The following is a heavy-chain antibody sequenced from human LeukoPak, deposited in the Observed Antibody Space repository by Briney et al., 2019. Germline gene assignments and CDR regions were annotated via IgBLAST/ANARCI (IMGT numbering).Heavy chain of an antibody. Sequence: GGSLRLSCAASGFTFSDYYMSWIRQAPGKGLEWVAVISYDGSNKYYADSVKGRFTISRDNSKNTLYLQMNSLRAEDTAVYYCARSRAAAPVFDYWGQGTLVTVSS. D-gene: IGHD6-13*01. CDR1: GFTFSDYY. CDR2: ISYDGSNK. CDR3: ARSRAAAPVFDY. V-gene: IGHV3-30-3*01. J-gene: IGHJ4*02.